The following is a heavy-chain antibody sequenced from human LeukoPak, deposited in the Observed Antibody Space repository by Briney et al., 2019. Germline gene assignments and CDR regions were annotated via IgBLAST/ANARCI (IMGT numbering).Heavy chain of an antibody. D-gene: IGHD3-3*01. J-gene: IGHJ6*02. CDR2: ISWNSGSI. V-gene: IGHV3-9*01. Sequence: GGSLRLSCAASGFTFDDYAMHWVRQAPGKGLEWVSGISWNSGSIGYADSVKGRFTVSRDDAKNTLFLQMNSLSAEDAAVYYCARDPRRFSLGYYHSSHGYNGMDVWGQGTTVTVSS. CDR1: GFTFDDYA. CDR3: ARDPRRFSLGYYHSSHGYNGMDV.